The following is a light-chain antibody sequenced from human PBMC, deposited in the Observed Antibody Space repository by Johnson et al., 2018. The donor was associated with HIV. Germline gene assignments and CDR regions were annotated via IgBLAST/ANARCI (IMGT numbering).Light chain of an antibody. V-gene: IGLV1-51*01. CDR2: DNN. CDR3: GAWDSGLTAHFV. Sequence: QSVLTQPPSVSAAPGQKVTISCSGSSSNIGNNYVSWYQQVPGTAPKLLIYDNNRRPSGIPDRFSASKSGTSAPLAITGLQPMDEADYYCGAWDSGLTAHFVFGSGTTITVL. J-gene: IGLJ1*01. CDR1: SSNIGNNY.